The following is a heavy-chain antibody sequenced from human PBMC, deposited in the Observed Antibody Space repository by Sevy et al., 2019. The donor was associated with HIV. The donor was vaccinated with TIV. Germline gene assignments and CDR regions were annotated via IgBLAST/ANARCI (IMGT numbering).Heavy chain of an antibody. CDR1: GFTFSSYT. Sequence: GGSLRLSCATSGFTFSSYTMNWVRQAPGKGLEWISYISSSGTSIYSAYSVKGRFTISRDNAKDSLYLQMNSLRDEDTAVYYCARDWVAGGTFDIWGQGTMVTVSS. CDR3: ARDWVAGGTFDI. CDR2: ISSSGTSI. V-gene: IGHV3-48*02. D-gene: IGHD1-26*01. J-gene: IGHJ3*02.